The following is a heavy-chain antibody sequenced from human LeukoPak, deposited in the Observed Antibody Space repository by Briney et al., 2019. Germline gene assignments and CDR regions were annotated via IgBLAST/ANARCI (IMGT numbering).Heavy chain of an antibody. CDR1: GGTFASYA. J-gene: IGHJ4*02. Sequence: SVKVSCKASGGTFASYAISWVRQAPGQGLEWMGRIIPIFGTVNYAQEFQGRVTMTTDESTSTAYMELSSLRSEDTAVYYCARVSTEVDTAMAVFDYWGQGTLVTVSS. D-gene: IGHD5-18*01. V-gene: IGHV1-69*05. CDR3: ARVSTEVDTAMAVFDY. CDR2: IIPIFGTV.